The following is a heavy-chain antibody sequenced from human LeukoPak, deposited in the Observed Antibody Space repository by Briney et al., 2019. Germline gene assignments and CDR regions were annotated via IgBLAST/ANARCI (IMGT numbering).Heavy chain of an antibody. Sequence: SETLSLTCTVSGGSISSFYWSWIRQPPGKGLEWIGYIYSTGGTTHNPSLKSRVTLSVDQSKNQLSLSLRSVTAADTALYFCARHVLSCRGRSCYPNWFDSWGQGILVTVSS. V-gene: IGHV4-59*08. CDR2: IYSTGGT. D-gene: IGHD2-15*01. CDR1: GGSISSFY. CDR3: ARHVLSCRGRSCYPNWFDS. J-gene: IGHJ5*01.